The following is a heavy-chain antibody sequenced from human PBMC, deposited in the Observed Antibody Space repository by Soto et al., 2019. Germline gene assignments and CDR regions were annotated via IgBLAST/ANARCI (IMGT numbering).Heavy chain of an antibody. J-gene: IGHJ4*02. Sequence: QVQLVESGGGVVQPGRSLRLSCAASGFTFSSYGMHWVRQAPGKGLEWVAVIWYDGSNKYYADSVKGRFTISRDKSKNTLYLQMNSLRAEDTAVYYCARGLAYALLDYWGQGTLVTVSS. D-gene: IGHD3-3*02. CDR3: ARGLAYALLDY. CDR1: GFTFSSYG. CDR2: IWYDGSNK. V-gene: IGHV3-33*01.